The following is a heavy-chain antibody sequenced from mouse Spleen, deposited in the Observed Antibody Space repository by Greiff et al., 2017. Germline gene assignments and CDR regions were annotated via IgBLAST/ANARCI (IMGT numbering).Heavy chain of an antibody. V-gene: IGHV1-64*01. D-gene: IGHD1-1*02. J-gene: IGHJ1*01. Sequence: QVQLQQPGAELVKPGASVKLSCKASGYTFTSYWMHWVKQRPGQGLEWIGMIHPNSGSTNYNEKFKSKATLTVDKSSSTAYMQLSSLTSEDSAVYYCARSNDGSYVYWYFDVWGAGTTVTVSS. CDR1: GYTFTSYW. CDR3: ARSNDGSYVYWYFDV. CDR2: IHPNSGST.